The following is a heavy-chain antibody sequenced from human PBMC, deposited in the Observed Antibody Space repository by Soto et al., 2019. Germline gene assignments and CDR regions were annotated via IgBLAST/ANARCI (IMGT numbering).Heavy chain of an antibody. J-gene: IGHJ6*02. CDR3: ARESVVVAAKVYYGMDV. CDR1: GYSFTSYW. D-gene: IGHD2-15*01. V-gene: IGHV5-51*01. Sequence: PGESLKISCKGSGYSFTSYWIGWVRQMPGKGLEWMGIIYPGDSDTRYSPSFQGQVTISADNSKNTLYLQMGSLRAEDMAVYYCARESVVVAAKVYYGMDVWGQGTTVTVSS. CDR2: IYPGDSDT.